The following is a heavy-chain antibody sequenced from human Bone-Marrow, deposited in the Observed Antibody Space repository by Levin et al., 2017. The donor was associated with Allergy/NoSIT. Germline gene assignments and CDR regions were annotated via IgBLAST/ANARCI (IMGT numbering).Heavy chain of an antibody. CDR1: GFTFTNYY. CDR2: ISKSGDAT. CDR3: AEDLHWYGMDV. J-gene: IGHJ6*02. Sequence: GGSLRLSCAASGFTFTNYYMAWVRQAPGKGLEWVSSISKSGDATFYRDSVKGRFTISRDNADETLYLYMNSLRADDTALYYCAEDLHWYGMDVWGQGTTVTVS. V-gene: IGHV3-23*01. D-gene: IGHD4-11*01.